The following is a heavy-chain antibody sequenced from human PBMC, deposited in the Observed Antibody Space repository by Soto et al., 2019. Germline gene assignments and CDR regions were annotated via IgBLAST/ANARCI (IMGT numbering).Heavy chain of an antibody. CDR1: GFTFTNYA. D-gene: IGHD3-9*01. CDR2: ISGSGTKT. Sequence: PGGSLRLSCVASGFTFTNYAMSWVRQAPGKGLEWVSLISGSGTKTYYADSVKGRFTISRDSSKNTLYLHIDSLRADDTAVYYCAKGPWDYDILTGRHFDYWGQGTLVTVSS. CDR3: AKGPWDYDILTGRHFDY. J-gene: IGHJ4*02. V-gene: IGHV3-23*01.